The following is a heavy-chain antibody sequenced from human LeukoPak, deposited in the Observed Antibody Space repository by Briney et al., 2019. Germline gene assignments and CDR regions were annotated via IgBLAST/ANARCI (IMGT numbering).Heavy chain of an antibody. Sequence: GGSLRLSCAVSGITFSNYWFHWVRQAPGKGLVWVSRINIDGTYTSHADSVRGRFTISRDNTKNTLYLQMNGLRAEDTAVYYCAIDLSGFSDCWGQGTLVTVSS. J-gene: IGHJ4*02. CDR1: GITFSNYW. CDR3: AIDLSGFSDC. D-gene: IGHD2/OR15-2a*01. CDR2: INIDGTYT. V-gene: IGHV3-74*01.